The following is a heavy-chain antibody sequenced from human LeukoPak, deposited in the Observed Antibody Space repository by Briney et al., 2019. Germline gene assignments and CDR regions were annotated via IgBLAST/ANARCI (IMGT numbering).Heavy chain of an antibody. D-gene: IGHD1-7*01. CDR1: GGSISSYY. J-gene: IGHJ4*02. V-gene: IGHV4-59*08. Sequence: SETLSLTCTVSGGSISSYYWSWIRQPPGKGLEWIGYIYYSGSTNYNPSLKSRVTISVDTSKNQFSLKLSSVTAADTAVYYCAGHSRTTGTTDYWGQGTLVTVSS. CDR2: IYYSGST. CDR3: AGHSRTTGTTDY.